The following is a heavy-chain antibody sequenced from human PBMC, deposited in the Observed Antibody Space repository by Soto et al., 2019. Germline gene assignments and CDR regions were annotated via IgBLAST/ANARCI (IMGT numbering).Heavy chain of an antibody. CDR3: ARPLCTATRCYLYHYGFDV. Sequence: QVQLVESGGGVVQPERSLRLSCAAAGSTFTNYAVHWVRQAPGKGLEWVAVISSDGSHQYYAESVRGRFTISRDNFKNTVSLQMNSLRPEDTAVYSCARPLCTATRCYLYHYGFDVWGQGTTVTVSS. J-gene: IGHJ6*02. CDR1: GSTFTNYA. CDR2: ISSDGSHQ. V-gene: IGHV3-30*04. D-gene: IGHD3-10*01.